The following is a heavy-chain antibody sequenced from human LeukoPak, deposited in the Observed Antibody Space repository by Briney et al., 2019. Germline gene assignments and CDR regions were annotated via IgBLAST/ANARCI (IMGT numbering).Heavy chain of an antibody. V-gene: IGHV3-66*01. CDR3: ARDDSGSYYPSYFDY. CDR2: IYSGGST. D-gene: IGHD1-26*01. J-gene: IGHJ4*02. CDR1: GFTVSSNY. Sequence: GGSLRLSCAASGFTVSSNYMSWVRQAPGKGLEWVSVIYSGGSTYYADSVKGRFTISRDNSKNTLYLQMNSLRAEDTAVYYCARDDSGSYYPSYFDYWGQGTLVTVSS.